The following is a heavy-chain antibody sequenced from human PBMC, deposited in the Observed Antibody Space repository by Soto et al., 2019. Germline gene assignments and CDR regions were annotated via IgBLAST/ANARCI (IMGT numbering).Heavy chain of an antibody. CDR2: IYYGGST. CDR3: GKNWNWGSLVQ. Sequence: SETLSLTCTVSGDSISTDYWSWIRQSPGKGLEWIGFIYYGGSTNYNPSLKSRVTISVDTPKNQFSLKLSAVTAADTAVYYCGKNWNWGSLVQWGKGPLVTVSS. V-gene: IGHV4-59*08. CDR1: GDSISTDY. J-gene: IGHJ4*02. D-gene: IGHD7-27*01.